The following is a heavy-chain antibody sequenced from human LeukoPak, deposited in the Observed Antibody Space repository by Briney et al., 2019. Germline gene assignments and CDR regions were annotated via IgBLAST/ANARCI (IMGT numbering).Heavy chain of an antibody. CDR3: ARDLGYSGFDWAP. Sequence: PSETLSLTCTVSGGSISSYYWSWIRQPPGKGLEWIGYIYYSGSTNYNPSLKSRATISVDTSKNQFSLNLTSVTAADAAVYYCARDLGYSGFDWAPWGQGTLVTVSS. J-gene: IGHJ5*02. V-gene: IGHV4-59*12. D-gene: IGHD5-12*01. CDR1: GGSISSYY. CDR2: IYYSGST.